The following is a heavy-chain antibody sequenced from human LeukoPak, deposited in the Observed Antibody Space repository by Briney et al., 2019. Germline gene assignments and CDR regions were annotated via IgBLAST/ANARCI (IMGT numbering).Heavy chain of an antibody. CDR3: ARTPWDFWSGYPDY. J-gene: IGHJ4*02. D-gene: IGHD3-3*01. CDR2: ISAYNGNT. V-gene: IGHV1-18*01. Sequence: ASVKVSCKASGYTFTSYGISWVRQAPGQGLEWMGWISAYNGNTNYAQKLQGRVTMTTDTSTSTAYMELRSLRSDDTAVYYCARTPWDFWSGYPDYWGQGTLVTVSS. CDR1: GYTFTSYG.